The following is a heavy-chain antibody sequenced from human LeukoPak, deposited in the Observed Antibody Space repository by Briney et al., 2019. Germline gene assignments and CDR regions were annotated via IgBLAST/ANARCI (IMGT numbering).Heavy chain of an antibody. CDR3: TRVVNGGHFDY. CDR2: VYHTGTS. V-gene: IGHV4-59*01. J-gene: IGHJ4*02. Sequence: SETLSLTCSVSGASINDYYWTWIRQPPGKGLEWIGYVYHTGTSGYHPSLKSRVAMSLDTSKNQVSLKLRSVTAAETAVYFCTRVVNGGHFDYWGQETLVTVSS. CDR1: GASINDYY. D-gene: IGHD2-8*01.